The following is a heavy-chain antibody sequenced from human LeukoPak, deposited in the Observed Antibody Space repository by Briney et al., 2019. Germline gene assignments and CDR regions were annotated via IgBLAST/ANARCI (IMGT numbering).Heavy chain of an antibody. Sequence: SQTLSLTCTVSGGSISSYYWSWIRQPPGKGLEWIGYIYYSGSTNYNPSLKSRVTISVDTSKNQFSLKLSSVTAADTAVYYCARGYSYGYSIDYWGQGTLVTVSS. CDR2: IYYSGST. D-gene: IGHD5-18*01. CDR3: ARGYSYGYSIDY. J-gene: IGHJ4*02. CDR1: GGSISSYY. V-gene: IGHV4-59*08.